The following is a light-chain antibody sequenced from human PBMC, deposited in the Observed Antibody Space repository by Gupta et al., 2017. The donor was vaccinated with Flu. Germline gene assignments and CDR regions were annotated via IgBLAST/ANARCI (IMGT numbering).Light chain of an antibody. CDR3: GQITHWPPYS. Sequence: DVVMTQSPLSLPVTLGQRASISCRSSQSLVDRDGNTYLVWFKQMQGQAPRRLIYKGSNRDAGVPDRFSGSGAGTYVTLKISRGEEEDVGGYYFGQITHWPPYSFGEGTKVEIK. J-gene: IGKJ2*03. CDR2: KGS. V-gene: IGKV2-30*01. CDR1: QSLVDRDGNTY.